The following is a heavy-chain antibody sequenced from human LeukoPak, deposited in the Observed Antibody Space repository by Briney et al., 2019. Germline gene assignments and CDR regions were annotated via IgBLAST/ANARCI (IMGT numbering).Heavy chain of an antibody. CDR2: IIPILGIA. Sequence: ASVKVSCKASGGTFSSYAISWVRQAPGQGLEWMGRIIPILGIANYAQKFQGRVTITADKSTSTAYMELSSLRSEDTAVYYCARGWRGSREICCYWGQGTLVTVSS. J-gene: IGHJ4*02. CDR1: GGTFSSYA. CDR3: ARGWRGSREICCY. V-gene: IGHV1-69*04. D-gene: IGHD5-12*01.